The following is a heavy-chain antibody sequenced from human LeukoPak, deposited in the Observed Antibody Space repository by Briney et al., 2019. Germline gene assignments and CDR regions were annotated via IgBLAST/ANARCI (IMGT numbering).Heavy chain of an antibody. CDR1: GFTFSNAW. D-gene: IGHD2-2*01. CDR2: IKSKTDGGTT. CDR3: TTDPIVVVPAAINSSPADY. J-gene: IGHJ4*02. Sequence: GGSLRLSCAASGFTFSNAWMSWVRQAPGKWLEWVGRIKSKTDGGTTDYAAPVKGRFTISRDDSKNTLYLQMNSLKTEDTAVYYCTTDPIVVVPAAINSSPADYWGQGTLVTVSS. V-gene: IGHV3-15*01.